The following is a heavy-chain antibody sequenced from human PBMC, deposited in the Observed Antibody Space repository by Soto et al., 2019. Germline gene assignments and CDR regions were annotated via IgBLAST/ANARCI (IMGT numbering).Heavy chain of an antibody. CDR3: AKGQIVATGRGHYGLDV. CDR2: ISYDGGDK. J-gene: IGHJ6*02. V-gene: IGHV3-30*18. Sequence: GGSLRLSCAASGFTFSTSGMHWVRQAPGKGLEWVTVISYDGGDKYYAESVKGRFSISRDNSKNTLYLQMNSLRAEDTATYYCAKGQIVATGRGHYGLDVWGQGTTVTVSS. CDR1: GFTFSTSG. D-gene: IGHD5-12*01.